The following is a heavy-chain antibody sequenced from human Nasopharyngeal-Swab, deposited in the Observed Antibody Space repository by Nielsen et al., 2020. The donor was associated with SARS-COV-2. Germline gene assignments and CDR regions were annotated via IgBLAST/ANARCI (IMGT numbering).Heavy chain of an antibody. D-gene: IGHD3-16*01. CDR3: ARETSASGAYYFDF. CDR2: LKTDGSDT. Sequence: LSLTCAASGFSFSTYWMHWVRHTPGKGLVWVSRLKTDGSDTMYADSVKGRFTISRDNAKNTMYLQMNSLREEDTALYYCARETSASGAYYFDFWGRGTRVTVSS. CDR1: GFSFSTYW. V-gene: IGHV3-74*03. J-gene: IGHJ4*02.